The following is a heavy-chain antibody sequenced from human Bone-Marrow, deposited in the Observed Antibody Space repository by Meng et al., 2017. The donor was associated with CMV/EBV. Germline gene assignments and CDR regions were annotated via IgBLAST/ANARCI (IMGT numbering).Heavy chain of an antibody. V-gene: IGHV3-74*03. CDR1: GFTFRSYW. J-gene: IGHJ3*02. Sequence: GESLKISCGVSGFTFRSYWMHWVRQVPGKGLVWVSGIESDGRITTYADSVKGRFIISRDNAKNTLYLQMNSLRAEDTAVYYCARSCSSTSCYAAFDIWGQGTMVTVSS. D-gene: IGHD2-2*01. CDR2: IESDGRIT. CDR3: ARSCSSTSCYAAFDI.